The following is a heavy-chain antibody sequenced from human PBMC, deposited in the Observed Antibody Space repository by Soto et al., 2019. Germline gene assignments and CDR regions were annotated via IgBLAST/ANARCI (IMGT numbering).Heavy chain of an antibody. CDR2: IIPILGIA. CDR3: ARPRIAAAGTKDYYYYYMDV. D-gene: IGHD6-13*01. V-gene: IGHV1-69*02. CDR1: GGTFSSYT. J-gene: IGHJ6*03. Sequence: QVQLVQSGAEVKKPGSSVKVSCKASGGTFSSYTISWVRQAPGQGLEWMGRIIPILGIANYAQKFQGRATITPDKSKSPASMEVSSLSSEYTAVYYCARPRIAAAGTKDYYYYYMDVWGKGTTVTVSS.